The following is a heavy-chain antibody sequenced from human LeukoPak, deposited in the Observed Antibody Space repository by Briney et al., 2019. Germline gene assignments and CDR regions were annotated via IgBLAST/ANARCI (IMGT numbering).Heavy chain of an antibody. CDR3: AKPWRIGVILYYFDY. CDR2: ISGSGGST. V-gene: IGHV3-23*01. Sequence: GGSLRLSCAASGFTFSSYAMSWVRQAPGKGLEWVSAISGSGGSTYYADSVKGRFTISRDNSKNTLYLQMNSLRAEDTAVYYCAKPWRIGVILYYFDYWGQGTLVTVSS. CDR1: GFTFSSYA. J-gene: IGHJ4*02. D-gene: IGHD2/OR15-2a*01.